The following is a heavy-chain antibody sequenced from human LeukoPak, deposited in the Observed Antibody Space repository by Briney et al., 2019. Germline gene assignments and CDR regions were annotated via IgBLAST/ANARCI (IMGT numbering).Heavy chain of an antibody. D-gene: IGHD1-26*01. CDR3: ARCDSGSYYLLGY. J-gene: IGHJ4*02. Sequence: ASVKVSCKASGYTFTGYYMHGVRQAPGHGLEWRGWINPNSGGRTCAQKFQGRVTMTRDTSISTAYRELSRLRSDDTAVYYCARCDSGSYYLLGYWGQGTLVTVSS. CDR2: INPNSGGR. CDR1: GYTFTGYY. V-gene: IGHV1-2*02.